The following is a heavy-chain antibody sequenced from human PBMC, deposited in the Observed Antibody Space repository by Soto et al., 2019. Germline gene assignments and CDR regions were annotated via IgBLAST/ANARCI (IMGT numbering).Heavy chain of an antibody. D-gene: IGHD2-2*01. J-gene: IGHJ5*02. CDR3: ARAAVVVPAAGRGAQNWFDP. CDR1: GFTFSSYE. CDR2: ISSSGSTI. Sequence: GGSLRLSCAASGFTFSSYEMNWVRQAPGKGLEWVSYISSSGSTIYYADSVKGRFTISRDNAKNSLYLQMNSLRAEDTAVYYCARAAVVVPAAGRGAQNWFDPWGQGTLVTVSS. V-gene: IGHV3-48*03.